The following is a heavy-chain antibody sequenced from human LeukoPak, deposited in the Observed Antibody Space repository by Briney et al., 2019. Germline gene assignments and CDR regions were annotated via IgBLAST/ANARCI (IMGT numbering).Heavy chain of an antibody. V-gene: IGHV3-48*01. CDR1: GFTFSSYS. Sequence: PGGSLRLSCAASGFTFSSYSMNWVRQAPGKGLEWVSYISSSSSTIYYADSVKGRFTISRDNSKNMLYLQMTSLRLEDTALYYCAKDLSPAADGTYFDFWGQGTLVTVSS. CDR2: ISSSSSTI. D-gene: IGHD6-13*01. J-gene: IGHJ4*02. CDR3: AKDLSPAADGTYFDF.